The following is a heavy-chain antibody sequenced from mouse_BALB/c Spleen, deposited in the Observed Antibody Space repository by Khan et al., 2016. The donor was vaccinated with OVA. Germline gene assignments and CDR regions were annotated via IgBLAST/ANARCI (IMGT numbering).Heavy chain of an antibody. CDR3: VREGAYYGSDGWFAY. V-gene: IGHV1-4*01. J-gene: IGHJ3*01. D-gene: IGHD2-14*01. CDR1: GYTFTTYT. CDR2: IIPSNDYT. Sequence: VQLQQSGAELARPGASVKMSCKASGYTFTTYTIHWVKQRPGQGLEWIGYIIPSNDYTNYNQKFKDRATLTADKSSRTAYMQLSSLTSEDSAVYYCVREGAYYGSDGWFAYWGQGTLVTVSA.